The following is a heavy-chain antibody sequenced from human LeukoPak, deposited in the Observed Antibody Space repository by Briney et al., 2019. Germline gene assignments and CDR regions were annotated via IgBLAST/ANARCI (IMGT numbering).Heavy chain of an antibody. CDR3: ARHAPGGSYRFDY. CDR2: IYYSGST. J-gene: IGHJ4*02. V-gene: IGHV4-59*08. Sequence: PSETLSLTCTVSGGSISSYYWGWIRQPPGKGLEWIGYIYYSGSTNYNPSLKSRVTISVDTSKNQFSLKLSSVTAADTAVYYCARHAPGGSYRFDYWSQGTLVTVSS. CDR1: GGSISSYY. D-gene: IGHD1-26*01.